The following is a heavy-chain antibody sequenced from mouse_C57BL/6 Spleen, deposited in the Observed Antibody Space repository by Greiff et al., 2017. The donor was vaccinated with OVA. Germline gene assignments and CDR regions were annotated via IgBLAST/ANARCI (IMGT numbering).Heavy chain of an antibody. V-gene: IGHV5-6*02. CDR2: ISSGGSYT. CDR1: GFTFSSYG. Sequence: EVKLMESGGDLVKPGGSLKLSCAASGFTFSSYGMSWVRQTPDKRLEWVATISSGGSYTYYPDSVKGRFTISRDNAKNTLYLQMSSLKSEDTAMYYCARRHYYGSSYFDYWGQGTTLTVSS. CDR3: ARRHYYGSSYFDY. J-gene: IGHJ2*01. D-gene: IGHD1-1*01.